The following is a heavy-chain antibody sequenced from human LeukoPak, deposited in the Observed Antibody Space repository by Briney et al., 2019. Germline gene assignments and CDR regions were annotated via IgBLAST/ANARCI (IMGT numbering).Heavy chain of an antibody. CDR2: INHSGST. CDR3: ARDLRTMVREIEFDP. J-gene: IGHJ5*02. V-gene: IGHV4-34*01. D-gene: IGHD3-10*01. Sequence: SETLSLTCAVYGGSFSGYYWSWIRQPPGKGLEWIGEINHSGSTNYNPSLKSRVTISVDTSKNQFSLKLSSVTAADTAVYYCARDLRTMVREIEFDPWGQGTLVTVSS. CDR1: GGSFSGYY.